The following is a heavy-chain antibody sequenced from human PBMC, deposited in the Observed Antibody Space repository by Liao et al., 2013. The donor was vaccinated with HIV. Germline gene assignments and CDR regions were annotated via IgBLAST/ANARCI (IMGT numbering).Heavy chain of an antibody. CDR1: GGSFTAYY. CDR2: INHSGST. CDR3: ARGVITKSDY. Sequence: QVQLQQWGAGLLKPSETLSLSCAVYGGSFTAYYWTWIRQPPGKGLEWIGEINHSGSTRSNPSLMSRVTISVDKSKNQVSLKLTSVTAADTAIYYCARGVITKSDYWGLGTLVTVSS. J-gene: IGHJ4*02. D-gene: IGHD3-22*01. V-gene: IGHV4-34*01.